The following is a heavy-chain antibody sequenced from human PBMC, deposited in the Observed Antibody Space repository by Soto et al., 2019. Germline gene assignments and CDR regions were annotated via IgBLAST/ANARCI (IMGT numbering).Heavy chain of an antibody. CDR1: GGSFSGYY. J-gene: IGHJ3*02. CDR2: INHSGST. CDR3: ARKGAFDI. V-gene: IGHV4-34*01. Sequence: QVQLQQWGAGLLKPSETLSLTCAVSGGSFSGYYWSWIRQPPGKGLEWIGEINHSGSTNYNPSLKSRVTISVDTSKNQFSLKLSSVTAADTALYYCARKGAFDIWGQGTMVTVS.